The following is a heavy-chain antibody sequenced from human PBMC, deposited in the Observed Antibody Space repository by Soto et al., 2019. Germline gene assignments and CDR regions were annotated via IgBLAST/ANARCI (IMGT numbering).Heavy chain of an antibody. CDR1: GFTFSTYA. Sequence: EVQLLESGGGLVQPGGSLRLSCAASGFTFSTYAMSWVRQAPGKGLEWVSAISASGTSTYYADSVKGRFTISRDNAENSLYLQMNSLRAEDTALYYCARDGVAAGLYLDNWGQGTLVTVSS. D-gene: IGHD2-15*01. CDR3: ARDGVAAGLYLDN. V-gene: IGHV3-23*01. CDR2: ISASGTST. J-gene: IGHJ4*02.